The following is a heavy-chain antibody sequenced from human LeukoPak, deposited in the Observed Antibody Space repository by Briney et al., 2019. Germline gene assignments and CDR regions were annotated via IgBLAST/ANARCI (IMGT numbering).Heavy chain of an antibody. CDR2: IYYSGST. J-gene: IGHJ4*02. V-gene: IGHV4-59*05. CDR1: GGSISSYY. D-gene: IGHD1-26*01. CDR3: ARSGVGATFDY. Sequence: SETLSLTCTVSGGSISSYYWSWIRQPPGKGLEWIGSIYYSGSTYYNPSLKSRVTISVDTSKNQFSLKLSSVTAADTAVYYCARSGVGATFDYWGQGTLVTVSS.